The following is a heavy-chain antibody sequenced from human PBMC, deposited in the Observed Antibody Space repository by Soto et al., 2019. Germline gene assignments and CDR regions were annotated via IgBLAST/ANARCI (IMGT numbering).Heavy chain of an antibody. J-gene: IGHJ6*03. CDR1: GYTFTSYY. CDR2: INPSGGST. V-gene: IGHV1-46*03. CDR3: ARDLVVVAATGLSVSYYYMDV. D-gene: IGHD2-15*01. Sequence: GASVKVSCKASGYTFTSYYMHWVRQAPGQGLEWMGIINPSGGSTSYAQKFQGRVTMTRDTSTSTVYMELSSLRSEDTAVYYCARDLVVVAATGLSVSYYYMDVLGKGTTVTVFS.